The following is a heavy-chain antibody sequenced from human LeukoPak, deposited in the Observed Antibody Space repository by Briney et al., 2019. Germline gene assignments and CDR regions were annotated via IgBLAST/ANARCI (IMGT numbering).Heavy chain of an antibody. J-gene: IGHJ4*02. D-gene: IGHD6-19*01. V-gene: IGHV1-24*01. CDR3: ATPRAYSSGWCPRVTEEYYFDY. CDR2: FDPEDGET. CDR1: GYTLTELS. Sequence: ASVKVSCKVSGYTLTELSMHWVRQAPGKGLEWMGGFDPEDGETIYAQKFQGRVTMTEDTSTDTAYMELSSLRSEDTAVYYCATPRAYSSGWCPRVTEEYYFDYWGQGTLVTVSS.